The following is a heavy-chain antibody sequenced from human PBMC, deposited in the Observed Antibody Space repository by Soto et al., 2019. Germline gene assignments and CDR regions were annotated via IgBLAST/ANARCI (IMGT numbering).Heavy chain of an antibody. D-gene: IGHD3-3*01. V-gene: IGHV3-48*03. Sequence: GGSLRLSCAASGFTFSSYEMNWVRQAPGKGLEWVSYISISGSTIYYADSVKGRFTISRDNAKNSLYLQMNSLRAEDTAVYYCARDGVLRFLEWLGSDYYYYGMDVWGQGTTVTVSS. CDR1: GFTFSSYE. CDR3: ARDGVLRFLEWLGSDYYYYGMDV. J-gene: IGHJ6*02. CDR2: ISISGSTI.